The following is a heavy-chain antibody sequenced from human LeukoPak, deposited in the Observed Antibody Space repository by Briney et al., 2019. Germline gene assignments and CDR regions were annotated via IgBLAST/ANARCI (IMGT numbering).Heavy chain of an antibody. Sequence: GGPLRLSCAASGFNFRDAAMTWIRQAPEKGLEWVALISFSGDNSYYADSVKGRFSVSRDNSENTLSLQMNSLRVEDTARYYCAKDIQLSTWGLGTMVTVSS. CDR3: AKDIQLST. CDR2: ISFSGDNS. D-gene: IGHD5-24*01. J-gene: IGHJ3*01. CDR1: GFNFRDAA. V-gene: IGHV3-23*01.